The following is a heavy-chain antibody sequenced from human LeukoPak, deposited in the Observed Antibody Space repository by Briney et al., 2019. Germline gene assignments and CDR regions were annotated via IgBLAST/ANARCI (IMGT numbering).Heavy chain of an antibody. CDR3: ARLLTGDYYYYYYMDV. J-gene: IGHJ6*03. CDR1: GGSISSHY. Sequence: SETLSLTCTVSGGSISSHYWSWIRQPPGKGLEWIGYIYYSGSTNYNPSLKSRVTISVDTSKNRFSLKLSSVTAADTAVYYCARLLTGDYYYYYYMDVWGKGTTVTVSS. D-gene: IGHD7-27*01. V-gene: IGHV4-59*11. CDR2: IYYSGST.